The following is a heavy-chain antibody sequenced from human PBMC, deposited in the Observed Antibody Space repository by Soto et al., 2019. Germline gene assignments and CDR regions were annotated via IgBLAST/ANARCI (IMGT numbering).Heavy chain of an antibody. CDR2: ISYDGSNK. J-gene: IGHJ6*02. D-gene: IGHD2-2*01. CDR3: AKDLGIVVVPAAMAHYYYYYGMDV. CDR1: GFTFSSYG. Sequence: GGSLRLSCAASGFTFSSYGMHWVRQAPGKGLEWVAVISYDGSNKYYADSVKGRFTISRDNSKNTLYLQMNSLRAEDTAVYYCAKDLGIVVVPAAMAHYYYYYGMDVWGQGTTVTVSS. V-gene: IGHV3-30*18.